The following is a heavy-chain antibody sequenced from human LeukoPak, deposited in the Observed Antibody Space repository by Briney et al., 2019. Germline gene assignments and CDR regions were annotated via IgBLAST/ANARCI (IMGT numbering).Heavy chain of an antibody. Sequence: SGTLSLTCTVSGGSISGSSYYWGSVRQPPGKGLGCIGYIYYSGSTNYNPPLTSRVPLSQDTPQNLFSLKLSSVTAAATAVYYCARLGGARWLVPLGPNWFDPWGQGTLVTVSS. J-gene: IGHJ5*02. CDR1: GGSISGSSYY. D-gene: IGHD6-19*01. V-gene: IGHV4-61*05. CDR3: ARLGGARWLVPLGPNWFDP. CDR2: IYYSGST.